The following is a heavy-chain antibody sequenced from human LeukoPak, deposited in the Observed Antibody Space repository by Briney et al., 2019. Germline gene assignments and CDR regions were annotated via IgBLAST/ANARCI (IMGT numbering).Heavy chain of an antibody. V-gene: IGHV4-31*03. Sequence: SETLSLTCTVSGGSISSGGYYWGWIRQHPGKGLEWIGYIYYSGSTYYNPSLKSRVTISVDTSKNQFSLKLSSVTAADTAVYYCARGPSYSSRLDYWGQGTLVTVSS. J-gene: IGHJ4*02. D-gene: IGHD6-13*01. CDR3: ARGPSYSSRLDY. CDR2: IYYSGST. CDR1: GGSISSGGYY.